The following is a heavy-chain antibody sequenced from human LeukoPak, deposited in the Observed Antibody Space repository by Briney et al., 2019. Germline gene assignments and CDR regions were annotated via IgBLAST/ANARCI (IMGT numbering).Heavy chain of an antibody. J-gene: IGHJ4*02. V-gene: IGHV3-74*01. Sequence: GRSLRLSCAASGFTFSSYWMHWVRQAPGKGLVWVSRTNSDGSDTSYADSVKGRFTISRDNAKNTLYLQMNSLRAEDTAVYYCVRDGEYSYGIDFDYWGQGTLVTVSP. D-gene: IGHD5-18*01. CDR2: TNSDGSDT. CDR1: GFTFSSYW. CDR3: VRDGEYSYGIDFDY.